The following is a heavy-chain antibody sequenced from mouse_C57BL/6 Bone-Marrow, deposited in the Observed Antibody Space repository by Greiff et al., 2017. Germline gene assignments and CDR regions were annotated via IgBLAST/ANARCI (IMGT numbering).Heavy chain of an antibody. V-gene: IGHV1-82*01. CDR1: GYALSSSW. CDR3: ARLGYGSSYGYYAMDY. Sequence: QVQLQQSGPELVKPGASVKISCKASGYALSSSWMNWVKQRPGKGLEWIGRIYPGDGDTNYNGKFKGKATLTADKSSSTAYMQLSSLTSEDSAVYFCARLGYGSSYGYYAMDYWGQGTSVTVSS. CDR2: IYPGDGDT. J-gene: IGHJ4*01. D-gene: IGHD1-1*01.